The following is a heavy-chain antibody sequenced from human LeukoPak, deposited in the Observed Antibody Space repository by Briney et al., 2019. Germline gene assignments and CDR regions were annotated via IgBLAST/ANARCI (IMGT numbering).Heavy chain of an antibody. J-gene: IGHJ6*02. CDR2: IYSGGST. Sequence: GGSLRLSCAASGFTVSSNYMSWVRQAPGKGLQWVSLIYSGGSTYYADSVKGRFTISRDNSKNTLYLQMNSLRAEDTAVYYCARGLAVAGYYYGMDVWGQGTTVTVSS. CDR3: ARGLAVAGYYYGMDV. D-gene: IGHD6-19*01. V-gene: IGHV3-53*01. CDR1: GFTVSSNY.